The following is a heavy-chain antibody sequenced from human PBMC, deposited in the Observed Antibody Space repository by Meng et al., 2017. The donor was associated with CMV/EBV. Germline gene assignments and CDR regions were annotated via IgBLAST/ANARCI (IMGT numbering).Heavy chain of an antibody. J-gene: IGHJ4*02. D-gene: IGHD3-9*01. Sequence: ASVKVSCKASGYTFTGYYMHWVRQAPGQGLEWMGWINPNSGGTNYAQKIQGRVTMTRDTSISTAYMELSRLRSDDTAVYYCAREVPDDKITILTRGSFDYWGQGTLVTVSS. V-gene: IGHV1-2*02. CDR1: GYTFTGYY. CDR3: AREVPDDKITILTRGSFDY. CDR2: INPNSGGT.